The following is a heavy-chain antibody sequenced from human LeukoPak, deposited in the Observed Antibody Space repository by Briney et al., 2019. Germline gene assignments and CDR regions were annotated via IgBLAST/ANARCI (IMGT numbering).Heavy chain of an antibody. CDR2: ISAYNGNT. V-gene: IGHV1-18*01. Sequence: ASVKVSCKASGYTFTSYGISWVRQVPGQGLEWMGWISAYNGNTNYAQKLQGRVTMTTDTSTSTAYMERRSLRSDDTAVYYCARVRRVFCGGDCSFDYWGQGTLVTVSS. D-gene: IGHD2-21*02. CDR3: ARVRRVFCGGDCSFDY. J-gene: IGHJ4*02. CDR1: GYTFTSYG.